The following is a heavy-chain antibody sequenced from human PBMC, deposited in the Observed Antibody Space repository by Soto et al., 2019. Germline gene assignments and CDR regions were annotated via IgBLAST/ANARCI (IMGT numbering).Heavy chain of an antibody. V-gene: IGHV3-48*02. D-gene: IGHD3-16*01. CDR2: INPGSVTR. Sequence: GGSLRLSCAVSGLTFTTYNFNWVRQAPGKGLEWISFINPGSVTRHYADSVKGRFTISRDNAKNSLYLQMNSLTDADTAVYYCVRAWKGNGYGYFYWGQGTLVTVSS. CDR3: VRAWKGNGYGYFY. CDR1: GLTFTTYN. J-gene: IGHJ4*02.